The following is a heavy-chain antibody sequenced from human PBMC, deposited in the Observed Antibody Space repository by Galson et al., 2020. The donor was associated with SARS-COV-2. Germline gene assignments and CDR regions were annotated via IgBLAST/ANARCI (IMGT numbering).Heavy chain of an antibody. CDR2: ISYDGSNK. Sequence: GGSLRLSCAASGFTFSSYAMHWVRQAPGKGLEWVAVISYDGSNKYYAYSVKGRFTISRDNSKNTLYLQMNSLRAEDTAVYYCARAHGGSYLSDFDYWGQGTLVTVSS. D-gene: IGHD1-26*01. J-gene: IGHJ4*02. CDR1: GFTFSSYA. V-gene: IGHV3-30*01. CDR3: ARAHGGSYLSDFDY.